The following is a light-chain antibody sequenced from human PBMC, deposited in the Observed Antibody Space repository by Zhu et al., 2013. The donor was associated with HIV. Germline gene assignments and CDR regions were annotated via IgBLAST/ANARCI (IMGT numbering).Light chain of an antibody. CDR2: RAS. V-gene: IGKV1-5*03. J-gene: IGKJ1*01. CDR1: QSINSW. CDR3: QQYKTYSWT. Sequence: DIQMTQSPSTLSASVGDRVTITCRTSQSINSWLAWYQQKPGKAPKLLIDRASTLQTGVPSRFSGSGSGTDFTLTITNLQPDDVATYYCQQYKTYSWTFGQGTKVEIK.